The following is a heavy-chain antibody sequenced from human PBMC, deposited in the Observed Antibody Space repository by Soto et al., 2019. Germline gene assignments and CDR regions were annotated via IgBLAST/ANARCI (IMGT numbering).Heavy chain of an antibody. CDR2: ISSSSSYI. D-gene: IGHD2-2*01. V-gene: IGHV3-21*01. J-gene: IGHJ4*02. CDR1: GFTFSSYS. Sequence: GGSLRLSCAASGFTFSSYSMNWVRQAPGKGLEWVSSISSSSSYIYYADSVKGRFTISRDNAKNSLYLQMNSLRAEDTAVYYCARRYCSSTSCPPGGYWGQGTLVTVSS. CDR3: ARRYCSSTSCPPGGY.